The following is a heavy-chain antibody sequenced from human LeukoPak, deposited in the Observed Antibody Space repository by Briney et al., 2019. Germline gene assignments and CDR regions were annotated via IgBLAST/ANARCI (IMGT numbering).Heavy chain of an antibody. D-gene: IGHD3-10*01. CDR3: AKSVTTMVRGYFDY. Sequence: GGPLRLSCAASGFTFSSYGMHWVRQAPGKGREGVAFIRYDGSNKYYADSVKGRFTISRDNSKNTLYLQMNSLRAEDTAVYYCAKSVTTMVRGYFDYWGQGTLVTVSS. V-gene: IGHV3-30*02. CDR2: IRYDGSNK. J-gene: IGHJ4*02. CDR1: GFTFSSYG.